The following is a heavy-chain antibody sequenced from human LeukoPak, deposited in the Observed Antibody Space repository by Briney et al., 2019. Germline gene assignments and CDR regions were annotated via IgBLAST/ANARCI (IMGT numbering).Heavy chain of an antibody. J-gene: IGHJ4*02. D-gene: IGHD6-19*01. CDR2: ISGSGDGT. Sequence: GGSLRLSCAASGFTFSTYAMSWVRQAPGKGLEWVSAISGSGDGTYYADSVKGRFTISRDNSKNALYLQMNSLRAEDTAVYYCARTPTSHSSGWYWGYFDYWGQGTLVTVSS. CDR1: GFTFSTYA. V-gene: IGHV3-23*01. CDR3: ARTPTSHSSGWYWGYFDY.